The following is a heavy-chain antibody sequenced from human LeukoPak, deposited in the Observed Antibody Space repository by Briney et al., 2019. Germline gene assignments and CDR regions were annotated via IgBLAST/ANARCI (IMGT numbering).Heavy chain of an antibody. J-gene: IGHJ3*02. CDR2: ISINSGYI. V-gene: IGHV3-21*01. Sequence: PGGSLRPSCAASGFTFSTYSMSWVRAAPGKWLERVSSISINSGYIYYADPVKDGFTIARESPKNSMHMHITRWIAEDTAVYYGARRADNAFDICGQGTMVTVSS. CDR1: GFTFSTYS. CDR3: ARRADNAFDI.